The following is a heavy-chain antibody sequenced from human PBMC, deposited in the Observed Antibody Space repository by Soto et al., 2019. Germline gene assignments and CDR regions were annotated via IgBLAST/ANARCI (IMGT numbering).Heavy chain of an antibody. CDR2: IGTAGDT. D-gene: IGHD2-2*01. J-gene: IGHJ5*02. CDR3: ARGIGYCSSTSCLNWFDP. V-gene: IGHV3-13*01. Sequence: GGSLRLSCAASGFTFSSYDMHWVRQATGKGLEWVSAIGTAGDTYYPGSVKGRFAISRENAKNSLYLQMNSLRAGDTAVYYCARGIGYCSSTSCLNWFDPWGQGNLVTVSS. CDR1: GFTFSSYD.